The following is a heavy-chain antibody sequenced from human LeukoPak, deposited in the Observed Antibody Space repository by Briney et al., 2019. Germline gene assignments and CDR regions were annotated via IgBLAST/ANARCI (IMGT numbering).Heavy chain of an antibody. CDR1: GYTFTGYY. D-gene: IGHD4-17*01. CDR2: INPNSGGT. V-gene: IGHV1-2*02. Sequence: ASVKVSCKASGYTFTGYYMHWVRQAPGQGLEWMGWINPNSGGTNYAQKFQGRVTMTRDTSISTAYMELSRRRSDDTAVYYCARETTVTTDNWFDPWGQGTLVTVSS. J-gene: IGHJ5*02. CDR3: ARETTVTTDNWFDP.